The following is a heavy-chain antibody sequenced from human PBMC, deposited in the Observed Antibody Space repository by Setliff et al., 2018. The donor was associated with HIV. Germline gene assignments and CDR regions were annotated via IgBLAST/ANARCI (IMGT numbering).Heavy chain of an antibody. D-gene: IGHD3-22*01. CDR1: GGAISSYY. V-gene: IGHV4-4*09. Sequence: PSETLSLTCTVSGGAISSYYWSWIRQPPGRGLEWIGYVYASGDTNYNPSLKSRVPMSTDTSRNQFFLNLNYATAADTAVYFCARLRITMIMMLNYFDYWGQGTLVTVSS. CDR3: ARLRITMIMMLNYFDY. CDR2: VYASGDT. J-gene: IGHJ4*02.